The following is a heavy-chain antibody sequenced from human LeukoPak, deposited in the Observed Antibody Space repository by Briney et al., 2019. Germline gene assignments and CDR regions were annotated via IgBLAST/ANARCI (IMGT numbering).Heavy chain of an antibody. J-gene: IGHJ4*02. CDR3: AGYDHTNYLAY. CDR1: GGSICYNY. CDR2: ISSSGSI. Sequence: PSDTLSLTCTVSGGSICYNYWIWLPQSTERALEWIGYISSSGSIDYTPSLRSRVTMSLDTSKNHLSLNLRSVSAADTAIYYCAGYDHTNYLAYWGQGSLVTVSS. D-gene: IGHD1-14*01. V-gene: IGHV4-59*07.